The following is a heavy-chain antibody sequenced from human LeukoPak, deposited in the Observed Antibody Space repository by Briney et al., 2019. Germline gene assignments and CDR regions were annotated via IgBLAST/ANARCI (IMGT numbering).Heavy chain of an antibody. J-gene: IGHJ3*02. CDR2: MNPNSGNT. CDR3: ARDRVDTASFDI. D-gene: IGHD5-18*01. V-gene: IGHV1-8*01. CDR1: GYTFTSYD. Sequence: ASVKVSCKASGYTFTSYDINWVRQATGQGLEWMGWMNPNSGNTGYAQKFQGRVTMTRNTSISTAYMELSSLRSEDTAVYYCARDRVDTASFDIWGQGTMVPVSS.